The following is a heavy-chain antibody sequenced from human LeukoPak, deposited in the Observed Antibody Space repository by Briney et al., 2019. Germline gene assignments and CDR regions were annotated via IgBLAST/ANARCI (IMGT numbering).Heavy chain of an antibody. D-gene: IGHD2-15*01. CDR2: ICGRGGST. CDR1: GLIFTSYA. J-gene: IGHJ4*02. Sequence: GGSLRLSCAVYGLIFTSYAISWVRPPPRKGREWVAGICGRGGSTYYAASVKGRITISKDSSDTLFLQKSSLSAEDTAVYFCAKDSGACGYCGGGSCSLGGFDNWGQGTLVTVSS. V-gene: IGHV3-23*01. CDR3: AKDSGACGYCGGGSCSLGGFDN.